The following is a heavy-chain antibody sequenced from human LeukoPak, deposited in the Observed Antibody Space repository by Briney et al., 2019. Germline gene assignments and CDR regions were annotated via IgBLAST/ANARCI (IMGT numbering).Heavy chain of an antibody. Sequence: GGSLRLSCAASGFSVSDNYMTWVRQAPGKGLEWVSIIYSGGSTYSADSVGGRFTTSRHNSKNTLYLQMNSLRTDDTAVYYCARDSQRAAYGSGSSHYHYGMDVWGQGTTVTVSS. CDR2: IYSGGST. CDR1: GFSVSDNY. CDR3: ARDSQRAAYGSGSSHYHYGMDV. V-gene: IGHV3-53*04. J-gene: IGHJ6*02. D-gene: IGHD3-10*01.